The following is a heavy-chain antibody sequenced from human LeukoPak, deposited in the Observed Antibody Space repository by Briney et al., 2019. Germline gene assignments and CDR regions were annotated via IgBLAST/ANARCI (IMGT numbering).Heavy chain of an antibody. Sequence: SETLSLTCTVSGGSISSGGYYWSWIRQHPGKGLEWIGYIYYSGSTYYNPSLKSRVTISVDTSKNQFSLRLRSVTAADTAVYYCATAPLPATMWNWYFDLWGRGTLVTVSS. D-gene: IGHD2-2*01. V-gene: IGHV4-31*03. CDR2: IYYSGST. J-gene: IGHJ2*01. CDR1: GGSISSGGYY. CDR3: ATAPLPATMWNWYFDL.